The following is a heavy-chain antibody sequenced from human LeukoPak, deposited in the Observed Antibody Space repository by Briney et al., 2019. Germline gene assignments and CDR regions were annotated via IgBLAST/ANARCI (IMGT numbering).Heavy chain of an antibody. CDR1: GGSISSGGYY. V-gene: IGHV4-61*03. D-gene: IGHD6-19*01. CDR2: IYYSGST. Sequence: SETLSLTCTVSGGSISSGGYYWSWIRQHPGRGLEWIGYIYYSGSTYYNPSLKSRVTMSIGTSKNHFSLKLTSVTAADTATYYCARETSLAGFASGLGFNYWGQGILVSVSS. J-gene: IGHJ4*02. CDR3: ARETSLAGFASGLGFNY.